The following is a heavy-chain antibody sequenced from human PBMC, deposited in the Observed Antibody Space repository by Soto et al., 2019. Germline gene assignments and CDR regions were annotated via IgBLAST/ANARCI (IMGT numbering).Heavy chain of an antibody. CDR1: GFTVSSNY. J-gene: IGHJ4*02. Sequence: GGSLRLSCAASGFTVSSNYMSWVRQAPGKGLEWVSVIYSGGSTYYADSVKGRFTISRDNSKNTLYLQMNSLRAEDTALYYCAREQQSSGWYVHNSWGQGTLVTV. CDR2: IYSGGST. CDR3: AREQQSSGWYVHNS. D-gene: IGHD6-19*01. V-gene: IGHV3-53*01.